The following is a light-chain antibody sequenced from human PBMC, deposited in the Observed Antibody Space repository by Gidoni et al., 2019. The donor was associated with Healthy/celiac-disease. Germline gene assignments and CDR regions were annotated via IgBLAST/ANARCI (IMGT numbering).Light chain of an antibody. CDR3: QQSYSTPRT. CDR1: QSISSY. J-gene: IGKJ2*01. Sequence: DIHLPPSPSSLSASVGDRVTITCRASQSISSYLNWYQQKPGKAPKLLIYAASSLQSGVPSRFSGSGSGTDFTLTISSLQPEDFATYYCQQSYSTPRTFGQGTKLEIK. V-gene: IGKV1-39*01. CDR2: AAS.